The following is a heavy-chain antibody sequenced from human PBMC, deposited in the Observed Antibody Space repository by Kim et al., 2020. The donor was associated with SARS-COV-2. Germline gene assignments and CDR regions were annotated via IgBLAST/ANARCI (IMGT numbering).Heavy chain of an antibody. D-gene: IGHD3-10*01. CDR3: AKDIHYSGSLLPYYFVY. V-gene: IGHV3-23*01. CDR1: GFTFDTNA. J-gene: IGHJ4*02. Sequence: GGSLRLSCAVSGFTFDTNAMSWVRQAPGRGLEWVSSISGSGTHKYYADSVKGRFTSSRDNSKNTVYLQMNSLTAKDTALYYCAKDIHYSGSLLPYYFVYWGQVTLVTVSS. CDR2: ISGSGTHK.